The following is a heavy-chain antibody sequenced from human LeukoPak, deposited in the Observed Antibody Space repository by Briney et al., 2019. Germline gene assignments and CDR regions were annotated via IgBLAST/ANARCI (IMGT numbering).Heavy chain of an antibody. CDR2: INHSGST. J-gene: IGHJ4*02. D-gene: IGHD3-10*01. Sequence: SETLSLTCAVYGGSFSGYYRSWIRQPPGKGLEWIGEINHSGSTNYNPSLKSRVTISLDTSKNQLSLKLYSVTAADTAVYYCATYLFRGDTHYFDYWGQGIVVTVSS. CDR3: ATYLFRGDTHYFDY. CDR1: GGSFSGYY. V-gene: IGHV4-34*01.